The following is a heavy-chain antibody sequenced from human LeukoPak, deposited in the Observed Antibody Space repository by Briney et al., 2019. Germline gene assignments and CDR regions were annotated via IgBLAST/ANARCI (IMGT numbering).Heavy chain of an antibody. D-gene: IGHD6-19*01. CDR3: ARETPDSSGWD. V-gene: IGHV3-9*01. CDR1: GFTFDDYA. Sequence: PGRSLRLSCAASGFTFDDYAMHWVRQAPGKGLEWVSGISWNSGSIGYADSVKGRFTISRDNAKNSLYLQMNSLRAEDTAIYYCARETPDSSGWDWGQGTLVTVSS. CDR2: ISWNSGSI. J-gene: IGHJ4*02.